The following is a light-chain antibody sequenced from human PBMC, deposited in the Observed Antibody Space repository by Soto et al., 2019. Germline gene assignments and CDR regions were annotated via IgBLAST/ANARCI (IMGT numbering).Light chain of an antibody. CDR3: SSYTTTTSLVV. Sequence: QSVLTQPASVSGSPGQSITISCSGTSSDVGGYNFVSWYQVHPGKAPRLILYDVSSRPSGVSYRFSGSKSANTASLNISRLQAGDEADYYCSSYTTTTSLVVFGGGTKLTVL. V-gene: IGLV2-14*03. CDR1: SSDVGGYNF. CDR2: DVS. J-gene: IGLJ2*01.